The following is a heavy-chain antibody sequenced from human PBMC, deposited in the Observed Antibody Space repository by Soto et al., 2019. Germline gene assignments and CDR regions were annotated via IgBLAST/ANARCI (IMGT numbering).Heavy chain of an antibody. Sequence: EVQMVQSGGGLVQPGGSLRLSCEASGFTFSPYNMNWLRQAPGRGLEWVSFISGTGSAIFYADSVKGRFTISRDNAKNSVYLQMNSLRDEDSGVYYCARDRSVFDYWGQGTPVTVSS. J-gene: IGHJ4*02. CDR1: GFTFSPYN. V-gene: IGHV3-48*02. CDR2: ISGTGSAI. CDR3: ARDRSVFDY.